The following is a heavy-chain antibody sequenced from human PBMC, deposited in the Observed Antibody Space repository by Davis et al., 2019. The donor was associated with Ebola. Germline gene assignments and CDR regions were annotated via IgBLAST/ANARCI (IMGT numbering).Heavy chain of an antibody. D-gene: IGHD7-27*01. J-gene: IGHJ3*02. CDR3: TSGTGTIDI. Sequence: GESLKISCAASGFTVSSNYMSWVRQASGKGLEWVGRIRSKANSYATAYAASVKGRFTISRDDSKNTAYLQMNSLKTEDTAVYYCTSGTGTIDIWGQGTMVTVSS. CDR2: IRSKANSYAT. CDR1: GFTVSSNY. V-gene: IGHV3-73*01.